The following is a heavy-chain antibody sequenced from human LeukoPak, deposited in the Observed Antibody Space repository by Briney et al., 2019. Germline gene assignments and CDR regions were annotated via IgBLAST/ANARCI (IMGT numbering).Heavy chain of an antibody. J-gene: IGHJ4*02. D-gene: IGHD6-19*01. CDR2: IYSNGNT. CDR1: GFTVSKNY. Sequence: PGGSLRLSCAASGFTVSKNYISWVRQAPGKGPEWVSIIYSNGNTYYADSMKGRFTISRDNSKNMVYLQMNSLRAEDTAVYYCAQNVAGSGWSDYWGQGTLVIVSS. V-gene: IGHV3-53*01. CDR3: AQNVAGSGWSDY.